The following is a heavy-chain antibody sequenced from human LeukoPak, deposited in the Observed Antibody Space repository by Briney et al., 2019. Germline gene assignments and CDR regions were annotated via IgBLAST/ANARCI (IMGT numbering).Heavy chain of an antibody. CDR2: ITSSSSSI. Sequence: GGSLRLSCVGSGYDFKRYSMNWVRQAPGKGLEWISYITSSSSSIFYAASVRGRFTISRDNAMNSMYLQMNSLRDEDTAVYYCTRGGSYFEKWGQRSLVTVTS. D-gene: IGHD3-10*01. V-gene: IGHV3-48*02. CDR1: GYDFKRYS. J-gene: IGHJ4*02. CDR3: TRGGSYFEK.